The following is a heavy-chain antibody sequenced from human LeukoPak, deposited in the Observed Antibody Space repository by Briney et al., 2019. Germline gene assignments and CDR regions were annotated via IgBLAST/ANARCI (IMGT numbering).Heavy chain of an antibody. CDR1: GYTFTSYG. V-gene: IGHV1-18*01. CDR3: ARHPLYGGNSFTIDY. J-gene: IGHJ4*02. Sequence: ASVKVSCKASGYTFTSYGISWVRQAPGQGLEWMGWISAYNGNTNYAQKLQGRVTMTTDTSTSTANMELRSLRSDDTAVYYCARHPLYGGNSFTIDYWGQGTLVTVSS. D-gene: IGHD4-23*01. CDR2: ISAYNGNT.